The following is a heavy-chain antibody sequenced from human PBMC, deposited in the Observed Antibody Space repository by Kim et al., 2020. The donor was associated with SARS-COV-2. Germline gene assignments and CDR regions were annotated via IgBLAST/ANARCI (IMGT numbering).Heavy chain of an antibody. CDR3: ARDANWGYYFDY. V-gene: IGHV3-30*03. Sequence: YYRDSGKGRFTISRDNSKNTLYLQLNSLRAEDTAVYYCARDANWGYYFDYWGQGTLVTVSS. D-gene: IGHD7-27*01. J-gene: IGHJ4*02.